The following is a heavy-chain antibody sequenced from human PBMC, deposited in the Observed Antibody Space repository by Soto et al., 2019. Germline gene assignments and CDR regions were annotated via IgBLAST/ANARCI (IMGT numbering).Heavy chain of an antibody. D-gene: IGHD6-19*01. Sequence: GGSLRVSWAASGFSFVNYAMNLVRQAPGKGLEWVSGLSGSGTSTYYADSVKGRFTISRDNSRDTLFLQMNSLTADDTAVYYCAKATTNGGWFNPFDSWGQGALVTSPQ. CDR2: LSGSGTST. V-gene: IGHV3-23*01. J-gene: IGHJ4*02. CDR1: GFSFVNYA. CDR3: AKATTNGGWFNPFDS.